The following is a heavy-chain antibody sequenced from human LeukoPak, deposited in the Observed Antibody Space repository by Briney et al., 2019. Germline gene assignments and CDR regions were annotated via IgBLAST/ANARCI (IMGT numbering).Heavy chain of an antibody. CDR2: INHSGST. J-gene: IGHJ6*02. D-gene: IGHD1-1*01. V-gene: IGHV4-34*01. CDR1: GGXFSGYY. CDR3: ATGTPLDV. Sequence: SETLSLTCAVYGGXFSGYYCSWIRQPPGKGLEWIGEINHSGSTNYNPSLKSRVTISVDTSKNQSSLKLSSVTAADTAVYYCATGTPLDVWGQGTTVTVSS.